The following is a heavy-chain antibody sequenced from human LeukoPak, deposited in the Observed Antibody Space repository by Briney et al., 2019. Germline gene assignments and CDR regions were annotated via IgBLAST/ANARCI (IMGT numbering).Heavy chain of an antibody. V-gene: IGHV3-7*03. J-gene: IGHJ4*02. Sequence: PGGSLRLSCAASGFTFSSYWMSWVRQAPGKGLEWVANIKQDGSEKYYVDSVKSRFTISRDNAKNSLYLQMNSLRAEDTALYHCARAQDSRFGELRSLLYWGQGTLVTVSS. CDR3: ARAQDSRFGELRSLLY. CDR2: IKQDGSEK. D-gene: IGHD3-10*01. CDR1: GFTFSSYW.